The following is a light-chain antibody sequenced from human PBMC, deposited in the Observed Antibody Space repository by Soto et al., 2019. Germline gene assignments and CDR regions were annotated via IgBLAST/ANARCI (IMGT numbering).Light chain of an antibody. Sequence: EIVLTQSPGTLSLSPGERATLSCRASQSVSSSYLAWYQQKPGQAPRLLIYGASSRATGISDRFSGSGSGTDFTLTISRLEPEDFAVYYCQQYGSSHTWTFGQGTKVDIK. CDR3: QQYGSSHTWT. CDR2: GAS. J-gene: IGKJ1*01. CDR1: QSVSSSY. V-gene: IGKV3-20*01.